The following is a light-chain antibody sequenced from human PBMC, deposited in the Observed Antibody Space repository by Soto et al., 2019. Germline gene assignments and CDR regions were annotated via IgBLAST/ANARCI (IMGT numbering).Light chain of an antibody. J-gene: IGLJ3*02. CDR2: EVT. Sequence: QAVVTQPASVSGSPGQSITISCTGTSSDVGRYHYVSWYQHHPGKAPKLILYEVTNRPSGVSNRFSGSKSGNTASLTISGLQAEDEADYHCSSYTTSNTWVFGGGTKLTVL. CDR1: SSDVGRYHY. CDR3: SSYTTSNTWV. V-gene: IGLV2-14*01.